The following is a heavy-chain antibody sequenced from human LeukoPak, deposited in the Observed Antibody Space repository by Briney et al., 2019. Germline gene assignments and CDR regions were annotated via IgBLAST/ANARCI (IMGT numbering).Heavy chain of an antibody. J-gene: IGHJ4*02. D-gene: IGHD5-18*01. V-gene: IGHV4-38-2*02. CDR1: GYSISSGYY. CDR2: IYHSGST. Sequence: PSETLSLTCTVSGYSISSGYYWGWIRQPPGKGLEWIGSIYHSGSTYYNPSLKSRVTISVDTSKNQFSLKLSSVTAADTAVYYCARDDVDTATFDYWGQGTLVTVSS. CDR3: ARDDVDTATFDY.